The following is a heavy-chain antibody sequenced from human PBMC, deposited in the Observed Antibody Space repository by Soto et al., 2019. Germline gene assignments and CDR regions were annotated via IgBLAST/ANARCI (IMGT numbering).Heavy chain of an antibody. CDR2: IYYSGSA. V-gene: IGHV4-59*01. CDR1: GASISSYH. D-gene: IGHD3-16*01. J-gene: IGHJ6*03. Sequence: QVQLQESGPGLVKPSETLSLTCTVSGASISSYHWSWIRQTPGKGLEWIGYIYYSGSANYNPSLKSRVTFSVDTSKNQVSLKLSSVTAADTGVYYCAAAVPAEYVFPYYYMDVWAKGPRSPSP. CDR3: AAAVPAEYVFPYYYMDV.